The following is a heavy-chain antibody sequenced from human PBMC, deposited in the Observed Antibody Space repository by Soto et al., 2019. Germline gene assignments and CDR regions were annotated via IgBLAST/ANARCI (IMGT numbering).Heavy chain of an antibody. CDR2: ISDDGSNK. V-gene: IGHV3-30*18. CDR3: TKRRNVLRFLEWSSGMEV. D-gene: IGHD3-3*01. J-gene: IGHJ6*02. Sequence: GGALRLSCTSSGCPFSTYGMHWIRQAPGKGLEWVAFISDDGSNKYYADSMKGRFTMSRDNSKSTLYLQMSSLRVEDTAVYYCTKRRNVLRFLEWSSGMEVWGQGTTVTVS. CDR1: GCPFSTYG.